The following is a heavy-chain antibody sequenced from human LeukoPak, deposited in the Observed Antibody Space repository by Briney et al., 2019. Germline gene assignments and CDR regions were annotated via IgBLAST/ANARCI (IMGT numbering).Heavy chain of an antibody. D-gene: IGHD3-22*01. CDR2: INPSGGST. J-gene: IGHJ4*02. CDR3: ARQDRYNDSSGYYLDY. Sequence: GASVKVSCKASGYTFTSYYMHWVRQAPGQGLEWMGIINPSGGSTSYAQKFQGRVTMTRDTSTSTVYMELSSLRSEDTAVYYCARQDRYNDSSGYYLDYWGQGTLVTVSS. V-gene: IGHV1-46*01. CDR1: GYTFTSYY.